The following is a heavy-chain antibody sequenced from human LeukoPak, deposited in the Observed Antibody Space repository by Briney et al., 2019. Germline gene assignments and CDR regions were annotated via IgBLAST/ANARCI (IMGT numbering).Heavy chain of an antibody. CDR1: GGTFSSYA. V-gene: IGHV1-69*05. CDR3: ARELSIAVAGSLHAFDI. CDR2: IIPIFGTA. J-gene: IGHJ3*02. D-gene: IGHD6-19*01. Sequence: SVKVSCKASGGTFSSYAISWVRQAPGQGLEWMGGIIPIFGTANYAQKFQGRVTITTDESTSTAYMELSSLRSEDTAVYYCARELSIAVAGSLHAFDIWGQGTMVTVSS.